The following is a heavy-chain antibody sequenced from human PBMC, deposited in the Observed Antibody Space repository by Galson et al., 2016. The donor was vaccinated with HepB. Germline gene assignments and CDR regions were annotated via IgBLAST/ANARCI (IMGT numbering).Heavy chain of an antibody. Sequence: YMRLSCSVSGFIANSNYMTWVRLAPGRGLEWVAIMCSGGSKQYARSAKGRFTISRDTSNQTLFLEASDLRAEDTGIYYGARGYTSGVPVGWGQGTLVTVSS. J-gene: IGHJ4*02. V-gene: IGHV3-53*01. CDR2: MCSGGSK. CDR3: ARGYTSGVPVG. D-gene: IGHD2-8*01. CDR1: GFIANSNY.